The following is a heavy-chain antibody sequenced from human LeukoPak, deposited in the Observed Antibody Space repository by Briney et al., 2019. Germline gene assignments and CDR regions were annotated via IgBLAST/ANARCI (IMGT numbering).Heavy chain of an antibody. CDR2: IYYSGST. CDR3: ARDHGDGYNYVGY. Sequence: PSETLSLTCTVSGGSISNGDHYWSWIRQHPGKGLEWIGHIYYSGSTYYNPSLKSRGIISVDTSKNQFSLKLSSVTAADTAVYYCARDHGDGYNYVGYWGQGTLVTVTS. J-gene: IGHJ4*02. D-gene: IGHD5-24*01. V-gene: IGHV4-31*03. CDR1: GGSISNGDHY.